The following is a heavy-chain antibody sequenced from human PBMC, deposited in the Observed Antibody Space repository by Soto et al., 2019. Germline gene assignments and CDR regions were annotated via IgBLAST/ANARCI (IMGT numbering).Heavy chain of an antibody. CDR3: ARGPGHGGSYFEH. CDR2: ISTDGSKT. V-gene: IGHV3-74*03. D-gene: IGHD5-12*01. J-gene: IGHJ1*01. CDR1: GFTLSSYW. Sequence: EVQLVESGGGLVQPGGSLRLSCVASGFTLSSYWMYWVRQVPGKGLLWVSRISTDGSKTEYADSVKGRFTISRDNAESAMSLQMDSLRVEDMGVYYCARGPGHGGSYFEHWGQGTLVTVSS.